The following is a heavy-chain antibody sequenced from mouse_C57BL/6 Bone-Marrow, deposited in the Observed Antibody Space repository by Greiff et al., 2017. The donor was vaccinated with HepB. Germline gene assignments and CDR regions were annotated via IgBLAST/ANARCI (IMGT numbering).Heavy chain of an antibody. D-gene: IGHD1-1*01. CDR2: IDPENGDT. CDR1: GFNIKDDY. CDR3: TTRITTVVAPYYAMDY. Sequence: DVKLVESGAELVRPGASVKLSCTASGFNIKDDYMHWVKQRPEQGLEWIGWIDPENGDTEYASKFQGKATITADTSSNTAYLQLSSLTSEDTAVYYCTTRITTVVAPYYAMDYWGQGTSVTVSS. V-gene: IGHV14-4*01. J-gene: IGHJ4*01.